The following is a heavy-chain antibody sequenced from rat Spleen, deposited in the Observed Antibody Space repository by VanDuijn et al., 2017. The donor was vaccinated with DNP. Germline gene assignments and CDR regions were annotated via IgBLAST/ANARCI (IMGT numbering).Heavy chain of an antibody. CDR2: LSHDGSNI. CDR3: ARHYGGYSYYWYFDF. D-gene: IGHD1-11*01. V-gene: IGHV5-25*01. Sequence: EVKLVESGGGLVQPGKSMKLSCVVSGFTFSNYDMAWVRQAPKKGLEWIAFLSHDGSNIYYRDSVQGRFTISRDNAKSTLYLQMNSLRSEDTATYYCARHYGGYSYYWYFDFWGPGTMVTVSS. CDR1: GFTFSNYD. J-gene: IGHJ1*01.